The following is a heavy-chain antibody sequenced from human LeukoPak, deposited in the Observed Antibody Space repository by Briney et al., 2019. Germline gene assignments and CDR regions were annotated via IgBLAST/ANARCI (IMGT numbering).Heavy chain of an antibody. D-gene: IGHD2-15*01. CDR1: GFSISSYY. J-gene: IGHJ3*02. Sequence: SETLCLTCTVSGFSISSYYWTWIRQPPGKGLEWVGYISYSGSTNYNPSLKSRVTISVDTSKTQFSQKLSSMTAADTAVYYCARDHRYCSGSSCYSDAFDIWGQGTVVTVSS. CDR3: ARDHRYCSGSSCYSDAFDI. V-gene: IGHV4-59*01. CDR2: ISYSGST.